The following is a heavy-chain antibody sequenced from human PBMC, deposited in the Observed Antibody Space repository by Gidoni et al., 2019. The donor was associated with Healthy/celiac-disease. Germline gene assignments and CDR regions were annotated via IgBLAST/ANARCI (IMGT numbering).Heavy chain of an antibody. CDR3: AREGLPRRTGTTARYYYYGMDV. Sequence: QVQLVQSGAEVKKPGSSVKVSCKASGGTFSSYAISWVRQAPGQGLEWMGGIIPIFGTANYAQKFQGRVTITADKSTSTAYMELSSLRSEDTAVYSCAREGLPRRTGTTARYYYYGMDVWGQGTTVTVSS. V-gene: IGHV1-69*06. D-gene: IGHD1-1*01. J-gene: IGHJ6*02. CDR2: IIPIFGTA. CDR1: GGTFSSYA.